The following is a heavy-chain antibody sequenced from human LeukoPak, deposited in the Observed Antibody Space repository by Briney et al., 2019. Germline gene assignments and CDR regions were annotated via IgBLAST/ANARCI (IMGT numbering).Heavy chain of an antibody. Sequence: GGSLRLSCAASGFTFRNYAMSWVRQAPGKGLEWVSVISGGGGSTHVADSVKGRFTISRDNSKNTLFLQMNSLRAEETAVYYCAKSTSFYGSGSYDYWGQGTLVTVSS. D-gene: IGHD3-10*01. CDR2: ISGGGGST. V-gene: IGHV3-23*01. J-gene: IGHJ4*02. CDR3: AKSTSFYGSGSYDY. CDR1: GFTFRNYA.